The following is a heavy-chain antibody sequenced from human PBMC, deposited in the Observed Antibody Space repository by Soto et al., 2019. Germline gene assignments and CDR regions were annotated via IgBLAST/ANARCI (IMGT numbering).Heavy chain of an antibody. CDR1: NCSISSNSSY. V-gene: IGHV4-39*01. CDR3: ARHSGGGDGYNLPFAY. Sequence: SETLSLTSTVSNCSISSNSSYWGWLRQPPGPGMEWTGSIYYSGSPYYNPSLKSRVTISVDSSKNQFSLKLSSVTAADTAVYYCARHSGGGDGYNLPFAYWGQGTQVTVSS. J-gene: IGHJ4*02. CDR2: IYYSGSP. D-gene: IGHD5-12*01.